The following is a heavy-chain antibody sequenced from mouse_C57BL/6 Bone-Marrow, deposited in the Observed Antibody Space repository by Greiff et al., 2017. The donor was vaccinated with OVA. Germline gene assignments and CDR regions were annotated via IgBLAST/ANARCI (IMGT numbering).Heavy chain of an antibody. J-gene: IGHJ4*01. CDR3: ARKRVVGTAQALYAMDY. Sequence: EVQLQQSVAELVRPGASVKFSCTASGFNIKNTYMHWVKQRPEQGLEWIGRIDPANGNTQYAPKFQGKATITADTSSNTAYLQLSSLTSEDTAIYYCARKRVVGTAQALYAMDYWGQGTSVTVSS. CDR2: IDPANGNT. CDR1: GFNIKNTY. D-gene: IGHD3-2*02. V-gene: IGHV14-3*01.